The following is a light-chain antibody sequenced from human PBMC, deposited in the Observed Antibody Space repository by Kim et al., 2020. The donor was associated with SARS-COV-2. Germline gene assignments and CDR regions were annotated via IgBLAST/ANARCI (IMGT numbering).Light chain of an antibody. J-gene: IGKJ3*01. V-gene: IGKV1-39*01. CDR1: QSISSL. Sequence: DIQMTQSPSSLSASVGDRVTIACRTSQSISSLLNWYHQKAGRAPKLLISAASTLQGGVPSRFSGSGSETDFTLTISSLQPEDFASYFCQNSYISPFTFGAGTKLDIK. CDR3: QNSYISPFT. CDR2: AAS.